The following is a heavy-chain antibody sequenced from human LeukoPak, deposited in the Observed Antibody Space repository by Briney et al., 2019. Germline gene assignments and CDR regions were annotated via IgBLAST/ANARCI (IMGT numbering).Heavy chain of an antibody. D-gene: IGHD1-26*01. CDR3: ARGLPSPTDQYYMDF. CDR1: GYTFTGYY. Sequence: ASVKVSCKASGYTFTGYYMHWVRQAPGQGLEWMGWINPNSGGTNYAQKFQGRVTMTRDTSISTAYMELSRLTPDDTAVYFCARGLPSPTDQYYMDFWGKGTTVTVSS. V-gene: IGHV1-2*02. J-gene: IGHJ6*03. CDR2: INPNSGGT.